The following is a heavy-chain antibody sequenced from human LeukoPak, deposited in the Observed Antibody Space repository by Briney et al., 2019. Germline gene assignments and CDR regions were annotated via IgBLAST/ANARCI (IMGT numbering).Heavy chain of an antibody. Sequence: PGGSLRLSCAASGFTFSNYAMSWVRQAPGKGLEWVSAISGSGGSTYNADSVKGRFTISRDNAKNSLYLQMNSLRAEDTAVYYCARESSGWDYWGQGTLVTVSS. CDR2: ISGSGGST. CDR1: GFTFSNYA. D-gene: IGHD3-22*01. CDR3: ARESSGWDY. J-gene: IGHJ4*02. V-gene: IGHV3-23*01.